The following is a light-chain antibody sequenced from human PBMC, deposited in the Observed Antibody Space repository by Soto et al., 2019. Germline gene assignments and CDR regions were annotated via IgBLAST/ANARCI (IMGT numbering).Light chain of an antibody. CDR3: SSYTSSSTAV. CDR1: IRDVGESNY. J-gene: IGLJ2*01. V-gene: IGLV2-14*03. Sequence: QSVLTQPASVSGSPGQSITISCTGTIRDVGESNYVSWYQQHPGKAPKLMIYDVSNRPSGVSNRFSGSKSGNTASLTISGLQAEDEADYYCSSYTSSSTAVFGRGTKLTVL. CDR2: DVS.